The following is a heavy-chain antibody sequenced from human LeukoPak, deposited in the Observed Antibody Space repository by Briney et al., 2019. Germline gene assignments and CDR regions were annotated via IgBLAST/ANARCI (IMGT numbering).Heavy chain of an antibody. CDR2: IYPGDSDT. Sequence: GESLKISCKGSGYSFTSYWIGWVRQMPGKGLEWMGIIYPGDSDTRYSPSFQGQVTISADKSISTAYLQWSSLKASDTAMYYCARHWVGTSEDPWYYDILTGPVGAFDIWGQGTMVTVSS. D-gene: IGHD3-9*01. V-gene: IGHV5-51*01. CDR1: GYSFTSYW. J-gene: IGHJ3*02. CDR3: ARHWVGTSEDPWYYDILTGPVGAFDI.